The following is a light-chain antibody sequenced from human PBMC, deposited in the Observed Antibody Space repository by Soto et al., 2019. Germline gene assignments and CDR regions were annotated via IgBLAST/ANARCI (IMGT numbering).Light chain of an antibody. Sequence: QSALTQPASVSGSPGQSITISCTGTSSDVGGYNYVSWYQHHPGKAPKLMVYDVSNRPSGVSLRFSGSKSGNTASLTISGLQAEDAADYYCTSSTSTSTLVIFGGGTKLTVL. CDR3: TSSTSTSTLVI. CDR1: SSDVGGYNY. CDR2: DVS. V-gene: IGLV2-14*03. J-gene: IGLJ2*01.